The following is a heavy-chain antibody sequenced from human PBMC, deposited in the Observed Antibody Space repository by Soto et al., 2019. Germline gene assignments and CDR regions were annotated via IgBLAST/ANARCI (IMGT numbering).Heavy chain of an antibody. CDR1: GFTFRDYW. J-gene: IGHJ3*01. V-gene: IGHV3-7*03. CDR2: IKHDGSEK. D-gene: IGHD1-1*01. CDR3: AIPITKWNRRPASFVFWVMEV. Sequence: EVQLVESGGDLVQPGGSLRLSCVGSGFTFRDYWMSWVRQAPGKGLEWVANIKHDGSEKYSVDSVMGRFTVSRDNAKDSLVLNLCGLRVDNTDLYDCAIPITKWNRRPASFVFWVMEVCGQGTMGSVSS.